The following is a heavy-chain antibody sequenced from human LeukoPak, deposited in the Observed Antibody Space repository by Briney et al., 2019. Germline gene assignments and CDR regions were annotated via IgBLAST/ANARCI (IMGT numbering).Heavy chain of an antibody. CDR1: GGSISSYY. Sequence: SETLSLTCTVSGGSISSYYWSWIRQPPGKGLEWIGYIYYSGSTNYNPSLKSRVTIPVDTSKNQFSLKLSSVTAADTAVYYCASALRFGWFDPWGQGTLVTVSS. D-gene: IGHD5/OR15-5a*01. CDR2: IYYSGST. J-gene: IGHJ5*02. CDR3: ASALRFGWFDP. V-gene: IGHV4-59*01.